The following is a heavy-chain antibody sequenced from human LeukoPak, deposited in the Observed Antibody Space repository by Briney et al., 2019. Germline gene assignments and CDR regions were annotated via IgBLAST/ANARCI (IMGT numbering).Heavy chain of an antibody. D-gene: IGHD3-10*01. V-gene: IGHV4-30-4*02. CDR3: ARTYGSGTDPRSFDY. J-gene: IGHJ4*02. Sequence: PSDTLSLTCTVSGGSINNADYHWRWIRQPPGKGLEWIGYIYYSENTYYNPSLKSRVIISVDTSKNQFSLKLSSVTAADTAVYYCARTYGSGTDPRSFDYWGQGTLVTVSS. CDR2: IYYSENT. CDR1: GGSINNADYH.